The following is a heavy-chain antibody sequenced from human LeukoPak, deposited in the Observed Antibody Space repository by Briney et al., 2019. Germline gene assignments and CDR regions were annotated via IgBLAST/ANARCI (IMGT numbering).Heavy chain of an antibody. CDR1: GFTVSSNY. D-gene: IGHD3-22*01. Sequence: GGSLRLSCAASGFTVSSNYMSWVRQAPGKGLVWVSRIYSDATYYADSVKGRFTISRDNAKNTLYLQMNSLGAEDTAVYYCARESYDSSGYYYGGGFDYWGQGTLVTVSS. V-gene: IGHV3-74*01. CDR2: IYSDAT. CDR3: ARESYDSSGYYYGGGFDY. J-gene: IGHJ4*02.